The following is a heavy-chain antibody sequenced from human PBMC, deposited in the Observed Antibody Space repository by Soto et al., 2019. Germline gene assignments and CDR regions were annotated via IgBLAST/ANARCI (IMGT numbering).Heavy chain of an antibody. J-gene: IGHJ5*02. Sequence: SETLSLTCAVSGGSISSSNWWSWVRQPPGKGLEWIGEIYHSGSTNYNPSLKSRVTISVDKSKNQFSLKLSSVTAADTAVYYCARCSTYYDILTGLFDPWGQGTLVTVSS. CDR1: GGSISSSNW. CDR2: IYHSGST. D-gene: IGHD3-9*01. V-gene: IGHV4-4*02. CDR3: ARCSTYYDILTGLFDP.